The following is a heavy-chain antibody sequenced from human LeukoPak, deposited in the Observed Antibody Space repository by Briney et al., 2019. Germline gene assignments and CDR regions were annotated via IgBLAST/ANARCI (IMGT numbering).Heavy chain of an antibody. CDR2: IKQDGSEK. CDR1: GFTFSSYW. D-gene: IGHD3-22*01. CDR3: ARTYYDSSGYYYGDYLDY. Sequence: GGSLRLSCAASGFTFSSYWMSWVRQAPGRGLEWVANIKQDGSEKYYVDSVKGRFTISRDNAKNSLYLQMNSLRAEDTAVYYCARTYYDSSGYYYGDYLDYWGQGTLVTVSS. J-gene: IGHJ4*02. V-gene: IGHV3-7*01.